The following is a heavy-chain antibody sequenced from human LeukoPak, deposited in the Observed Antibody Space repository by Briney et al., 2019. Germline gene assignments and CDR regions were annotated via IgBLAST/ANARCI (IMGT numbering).Heavy chain of an antibody. CDR3: ARDLSRTTPVDY. CDR2: SSSSSSTI. Sequence: GGSLRLSCAASGFTFSSYSMNWVRQAPGKGLEWVPYSSSSSSTIYYADSVKGRFTISRDNAKNSLYLQMNSLRAEDTAVYYCARDLSRTTPVDYWGQGTLVTVSS. V-gene: IGHV3-48*01. CDR1: GFTFSSYS. J-gene: IGHJ4*02. D-gene: IGHD1-7*01.